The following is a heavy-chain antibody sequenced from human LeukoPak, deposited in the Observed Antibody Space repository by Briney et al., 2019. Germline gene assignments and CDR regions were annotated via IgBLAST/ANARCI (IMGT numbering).Heavy chain of an antibody. Sequence: GGSLRLSCAASGFTFSRSSMNWVRQAPGKGLEWVSSISSSSSYIYYADSVKGRFTISRDNAKNSLYLQMNSLRAEDTAVYYCARDHGVGGSSWYSYYYYCMDVWGKGTTVTVSS. CDR3: ARDHGVGGSSWYSYYYYCMDV. CDR1: GFTFSRSS. J-gene: IGHJ6*03. V-gene: IGHV3-21*01. CDR2: ISSSSSYI. D-gene: IGHD6-13*01.